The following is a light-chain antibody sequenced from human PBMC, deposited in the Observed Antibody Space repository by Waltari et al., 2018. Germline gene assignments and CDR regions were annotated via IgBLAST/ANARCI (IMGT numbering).Light chain of an antibody. CDR3: HQYYRAPYS. Sequence: DIVMTQSPDSLAVSLGERATLRCKSSQSILDTSNSQNYLSWFQQKPGQPPKLLIYWASTRESGVPDRVSGSGSGTDFTLTISSLQAADVAVYYCHQYYRAPYSFGQGTKLEIK. CDR2: WAS. J-gene: IGKJ2*01. V-gene: IGKV4-1*01. CDR1: QSILDTSNSQNY.